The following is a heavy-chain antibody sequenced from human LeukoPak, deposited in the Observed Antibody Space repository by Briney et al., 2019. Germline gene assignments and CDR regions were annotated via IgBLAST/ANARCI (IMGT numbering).Heavy chain of an antibody. J-gene: IGHJ5*02. D-gene: IGHD4-17*01. CDR1: GGTFNNSA. CDR2: IMPLFGTA. Sequence: SVKVSCKISGGTFNNSAISWVRQAPGQGLEWLGGIMPLFGTAGYAQKFQGRVTITKDESTRTVYLELTSLTSDDTAVYYCARDVHGDYGSGWFDPWGQGTLVSVSS. CDR3: ARDVHGDYGSGWFDP. V-gene: IGHV1-69*05.